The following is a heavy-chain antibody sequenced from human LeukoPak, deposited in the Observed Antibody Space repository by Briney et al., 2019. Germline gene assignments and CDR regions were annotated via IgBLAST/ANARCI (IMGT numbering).Heavy chain of an antibody. J-gene: IGHJ4*02. Sequence: SETLSLTCTVSGGSISPYYWSWIRQPPGKGLEWIGEINHSGSTNYNPSLKSRVTISVDTSKNQFSLKLSSVTAADTAVYYCASLIAAAGTSAWGQGTLVTVSS. V-gene: IGHV4-34*01. CDR1: GGSISPYY. CDR2: INHSGST. CDR3: ASLIAAAGTSA. D-gene: IGHD6-13*01.